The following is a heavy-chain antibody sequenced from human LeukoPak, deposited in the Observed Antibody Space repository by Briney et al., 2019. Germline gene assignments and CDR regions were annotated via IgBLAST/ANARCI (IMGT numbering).Heavy chain of an antibody. V-gene: IGHV4-31*03. CDR1: GGSISSGVYY. J-gene: IGHJ4*02. D-gene: IGHD5-18*01. CDR2: IYYSGST. Sequence: SETLFLTCTVSGGSISSGVYYWSWIRQHPGKVLEWIGYIYYSGSTYYNPSLKSRVTISVDTSKNQFSLKLSSVTAADTAVYYCARSGMQLWLPENWGQGTLVTVSS. CDR3: ARSGMQLWLPEN.